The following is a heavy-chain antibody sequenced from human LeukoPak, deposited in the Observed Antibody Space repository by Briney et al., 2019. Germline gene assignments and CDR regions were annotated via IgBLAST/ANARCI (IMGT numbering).Heavy chain of an antibody. J-gene: IGHJ4*02. CDR2: IIPILGIA. D-gene: IGHD6-13*01. V-gene: IGHV1-69*04. Sequence: GASMKVSCKASGGTFSSYAISWVRQAPGQGLEWMGRIIPILGIANYAQKFQGRVTITADKSTSTAYMELSSLRSEDTAVYYCARVNGIAAADQSDYWGQGTLVTVSS. CDR1: GGTFSSYA. CDR3: ARVNGIAAADQSDY.